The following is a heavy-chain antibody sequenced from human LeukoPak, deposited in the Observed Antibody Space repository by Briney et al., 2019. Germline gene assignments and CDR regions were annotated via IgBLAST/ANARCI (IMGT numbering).Heavy chain of an antibody. D-gene: IGHD5-12*01. Sequence: SETLPLTCAVYGGSFSGYYWGWIRQPPGKGLEWIGSMYHSGTTYYNPSLKSRVTLSVDTSKNQFSLKLSSVTAADTAVYYCAGQYTGYDAFDYWGQGTLVTVSS. CDR3: AGQYTGYDAFDY. V-gene: IGHV4-38-2*01. J-gene: IGHJ4*02. CDR2: MYHSGTT. CDR1: GGSFSGYY.